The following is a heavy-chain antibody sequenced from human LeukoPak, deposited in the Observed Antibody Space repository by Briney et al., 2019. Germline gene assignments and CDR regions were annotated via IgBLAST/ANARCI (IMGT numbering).Heavy chain of an antibody. D-gene: IGHD2-15*01. CDR3: SPGFAFDV. CDR1: GFTFSDYW. V-gene: IGHV3-74*01. Sequence: GGSLRLSCAASGFTFSDYWMHWVRQRPGEGLVWVSHISTDGGRTNYADSVKGRFTTSRDNTKNTVYLQMSGLRAEDTAVYYCSPGFAFDVWGQGTMVTVSS. J-gene: IGHJ3*01. CDR2: ISTDGGRT.